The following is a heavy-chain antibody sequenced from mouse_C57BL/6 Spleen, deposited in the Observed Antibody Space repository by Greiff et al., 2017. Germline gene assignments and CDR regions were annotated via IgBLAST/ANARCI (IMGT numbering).Heavy chain of an antibody. Sequence: VKLMESGPELVKPGASVKISCKASGYSFTSYYIHWVKQRPGQGLEWIGWIYPGSGNTKYNEKFKGKATLTADTSSSTAYMQLSSLTSEDSAVYYCARGDGYDRNDYAMDYWGQGTSVTVSS. CDR2: IYPGSGNT. D-gene: IGHD2-2*01. CDR1: GYSFTSYY. V-gene: IGHV1-66*01. CDR3: ARGDGYDRNDYAMDY. J-gene: IGHJ4*01.